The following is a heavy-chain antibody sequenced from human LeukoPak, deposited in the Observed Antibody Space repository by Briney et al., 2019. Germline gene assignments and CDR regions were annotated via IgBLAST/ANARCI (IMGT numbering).Heavy chain of an antibody. CDR2: IYYSGST. CDR3: ARVRVSSGSHPWYFDY. Sequence: SETLSLTCTVSRGSVSSYYWTWIRQPPGQGLEWIGYIYYSGSTDYNPSLKSRVNISVDTSKNQFSLKLSSVTAADTTVYYCARVRVSSGSHPWYFDYWGQGTLVTVSS. D-gene: IGHD3-22*01. CDR1: RGSVSSYY. J-gene: IGHJ4*02. V-gene: IGHV4-59*02.